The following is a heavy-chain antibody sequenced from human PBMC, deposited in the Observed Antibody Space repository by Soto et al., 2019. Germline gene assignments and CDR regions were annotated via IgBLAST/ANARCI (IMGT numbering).Heavy chain of an antibody. J-gene: IGHJ6*02. CDR3: ARATFGAVLHLEV. CDR1: GASISTEGYT. CDR2: IYPSGAS. D-gene: IGHD3-3*01. V-gene: IGHV4-30-2*01. Sequence: QLQLQESGSGLVKPSQTLSLTCAVSGASISTEGYTWSWIRQPPGKGLEWIGYIYPSGASNYNPSLRSRVTISLDASRSRFSLSVGSVTAADTAVYYCARATFGAVLHLEVWGQGTTVTVTS.